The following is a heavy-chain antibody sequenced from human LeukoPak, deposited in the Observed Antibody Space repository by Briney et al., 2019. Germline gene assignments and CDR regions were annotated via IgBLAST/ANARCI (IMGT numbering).Heavy chain of an antibody. V-gene: IGHV4-34*01. CDR2: INHSGST. CDR3: ARGDPGGITIFGVVIRHYGMDV. Sequence: KPSETLSLTCAVYGGSFSGYYWSWIRQPPGKGLEWIGEINHSGSTNYNPSLKSRVTISVDTSKNQFSLKLSSVTAADTAVYYCARGDPGGITIFGVVIRHYGMDVWGQGTTVTVSS. J-gene: IGHJ6*02. D-gene: IGHD3-3*01. CDR1: GGSFSGYY.